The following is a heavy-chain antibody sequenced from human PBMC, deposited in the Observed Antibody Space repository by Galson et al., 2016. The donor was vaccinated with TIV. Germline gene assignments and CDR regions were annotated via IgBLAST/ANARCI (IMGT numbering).Heavy chain of an antibody. CDR2: IIGMFGIA. CDR1: GSTFSSYA. V-gene: IGHV1-69*13. Sequence: SVKVSCKASGSTFSSYAVSWVRQAPGQGLEWMGGIIGMFGIANYAQKFQGRVTITADESTSTAYMELFSLRSEDTAVYYCARGYDYNYQKAILNYWGQGTLVIVSS. CDR3: ARGYDYNYQKAILNY. J-gene: IGHJ4*02. D-gene: IGHD5-24*01.